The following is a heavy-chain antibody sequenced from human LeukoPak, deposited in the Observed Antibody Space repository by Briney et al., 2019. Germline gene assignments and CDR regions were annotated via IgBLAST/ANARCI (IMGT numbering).Heavy chain of an antibody. CDR2: IYYSGST. CDR3: ARGGFCSSTNCYLRPMDV. D-gene: IGHD2-2*01. V-gene: IGHV4-59*01. J-gene: IGHJ6*03. Sequence: SETLSLTCTVSGGSISDYYWNWIRQPPGKGLEWIGYIYYSGSTTYNPSLKSRLIMSVDTAKNQFSLKLRSVTAADTAVYYCARGGFCSSTNCYLRPMDVWGKGTTVTVSS. CDR1: GGSISDYY.